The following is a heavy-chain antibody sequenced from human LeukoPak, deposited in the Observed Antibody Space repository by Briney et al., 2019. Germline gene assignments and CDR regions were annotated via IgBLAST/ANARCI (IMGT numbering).Heavy chain of an antibody. J-gene: IGHJ4*02. CDR1: GGTFSSYA. Sequence: ASVKLSCKASGGTFSSYAISWGRQAPGQGRGWMGGIIPIFGTANYAQQFQGRVTITADKSTSTAYMELSSLRSEDTAVYYCARGGAYYGSGIQSPSDYWGQGTLVTVSS. CDR2: IIPIFGTA. CDR3: ARGGAYYGSGIQSPSDY. D-gene: IGHD3-10*01. V-gene: IGHV1-69*06.